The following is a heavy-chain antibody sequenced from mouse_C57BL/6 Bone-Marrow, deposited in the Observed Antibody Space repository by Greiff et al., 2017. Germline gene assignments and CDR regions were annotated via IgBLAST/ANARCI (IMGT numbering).Heavy chain of an antibody. J-gene: IGHJ2*01. CDR1: GFTFSDYY. D-gene: IGHD4-1*01. Sequence: EVQLQESEGGLVQPGSSMKLSCTASGFTFSDYYMAWVRQVPEKGLEWVANINYDGSSTYYLDSLKSRFIISRDNAKNILYLQMSSLKSEDTATYYCARANWERGLFDYWGQGTTLTVSS. CDR2: INYDGSST. V-gene: IGHV5-16*01. CDR3: ARANWERGLFDY.